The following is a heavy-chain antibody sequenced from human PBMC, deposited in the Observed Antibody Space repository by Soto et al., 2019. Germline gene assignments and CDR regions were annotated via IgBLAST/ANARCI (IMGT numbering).Heavy chain of an antibody. V-gene: IGHV3-33*01. CDR1: GFTFSSYG. Sequence: GGSLRLSCAASGFTFSSYGMHWVRQAPGKGLEWVAVIWYDGSNKYYADSVKGRFTISSDNSKNTLYLQMNSLRAEDTAVYYCARDPWRYSYGLNYYYYGMDVWGQGTTVTVSS. J-gene: IGHJ6*02. CDR2: IWYDGSNK. D-gene: IGHD5-18*01. CDR3: ARDPWRYSYGLNYYYYGMDV.